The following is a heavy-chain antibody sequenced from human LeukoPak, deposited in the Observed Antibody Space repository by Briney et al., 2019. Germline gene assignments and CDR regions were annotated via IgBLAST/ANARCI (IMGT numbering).Heavy chain of an antibody. CDR2: INWSGGST. D-gene: IGHD3-22*01. CDR3: ARASHYSDSSDYPDY. CDR1: GFTFDDYG. V-gene: IGHV3-20*04. J-gene: IGHJ4*02. Sequence: GGSLSLSCAASGFTFDDYGMSWVRQAPGKGLEWVSGINWSGGSTGYADSVKGRFTISRDNAKNSLYLQMNSLRAEDTALYYCARASHYSDSSDYPDYWGQGTLVTVSS.